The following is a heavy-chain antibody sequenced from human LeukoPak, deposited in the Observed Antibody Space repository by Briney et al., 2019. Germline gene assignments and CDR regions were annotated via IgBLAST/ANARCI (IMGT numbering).Heavy chain of an antibody. D-gene: IGHD3-22*01. CDR1: GFTFSSYA. CDR2: ISYDGSNK. Sequence: GGSLRLSCAASGFTFSSYAMHWVRQAPGKGLEWVAVISYDGSNKYYADSVKGRFTISRDNSKNTLYLQMSSLRAEDTAVYYCASPYYYDNSGYYGVDIWGQGTMVTVSS. J-gene: IGHJ3*02. CDR3: ASPYYYDNSGYYGVDI. V-gene: IGHV3-30-3*01.